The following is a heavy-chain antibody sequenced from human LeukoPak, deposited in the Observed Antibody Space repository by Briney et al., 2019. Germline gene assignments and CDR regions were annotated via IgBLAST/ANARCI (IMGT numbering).Heavy chain of an antibody. V-gene: IGHV4-4*07. CDR2: IYTSGRT. Sequence: SETLSLTCTVSDGSISGYYWSWIRQPAGKRLEWIGRIYTSGRTTYNPSLKSRVTISVDKSKNQFSLKVSSVTAADTAVYYCARGDNWNDRYWFDYWGQGTLVTVSS. J-gene: IGHJ4*02. D-gene: IGHD1-1*01. CDR3: ARGDNWNDRYWFDY. CDR1: DGSISGYY.